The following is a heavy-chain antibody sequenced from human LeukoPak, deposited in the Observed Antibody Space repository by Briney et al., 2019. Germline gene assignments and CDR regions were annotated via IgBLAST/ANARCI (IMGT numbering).Heavy chain of an antibody. D-gene: IGHD2/OR15-2a*01. CDR1: GYTFTSHA. J-gene: IGHJ6*02. CDR3: ARSIIIVPNTSYYYYYMDV. Sequence: ASVKLSCKASGYTFTSHALHWVRQAPGEGLEWMAWINGATGNTEYSQKFQARVTITRDTSASTAYMELCSLRSEDTAVYYCARSIIIVPNTSYYYYYMDVWGQGTTVTVSS. V-gene: IGHV1-3*01. CDR2: INGATGNT.